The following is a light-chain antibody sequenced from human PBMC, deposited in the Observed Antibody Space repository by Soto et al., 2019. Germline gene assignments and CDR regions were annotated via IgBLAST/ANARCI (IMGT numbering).Light chain of an antibody. Sequence: EIVMTQSPATLSVSPGERATLSCRASQSVSTNLAWYQQKPGQAPRLLIYDASTRATGLPARFSGSGSGTELTLTISSLQSEDFGVYYCRQYNNWPITFGQGTRLEI. CDR3: RQYNNWPIT. V-gene: IGKV3-15*01. CDR2: DAS. CDR1: QSVSTN. J-gene: IGKJ5*01.